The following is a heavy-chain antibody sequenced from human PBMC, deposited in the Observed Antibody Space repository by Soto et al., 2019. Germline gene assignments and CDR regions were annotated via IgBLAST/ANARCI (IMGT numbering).Heavy chain of an antibody. J-gene: IGHJ5*02. Sequence: SETLSLTCAVSGVSISNSSWWVWVRQPPGKGLEWIGEIYHSGTTNYNPSLKSRVTISVDKSKNHFSLRLTSVTAADTAVYYCARAAQLVKNWFDPWGQGTLVTVSS. CDR2: IYHSGTT. V-gene: IGHV4-4*02. CDR1: GVSISNSSW. D-gene: IGHD6-13*01. CDR3: ARAAQLVKNWFDP.